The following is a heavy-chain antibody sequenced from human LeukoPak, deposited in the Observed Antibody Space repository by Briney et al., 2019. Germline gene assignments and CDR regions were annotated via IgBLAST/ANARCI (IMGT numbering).Heavy chain of an antibody. V-gene: IGHV1-18*01. Sequence: ASVTVSFKASGYTFTSYGSSWVRQAPGQGLEWMGWISAYNGNTNYAQKLQGRVTMTTDTSTSTAYMELRSLRSDDTAVYYCARVFTYYDILTGYYPYWGQGTLVTASS. CDR2: ISAYNGNT. J-gene: IGHJ4*02. CDR1: GYTFTSYG. D-gene: IGHD3-9*01. CDR3: ARVFTYYDILTGYYPY.